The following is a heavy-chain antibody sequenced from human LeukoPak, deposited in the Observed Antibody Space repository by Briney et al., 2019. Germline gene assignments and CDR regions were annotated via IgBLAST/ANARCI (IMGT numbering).Heavy chain of an antibody. CDR2: IRTKANSYAT. J-gene: IGHJ5*02. D-gene: IGHD1-14*01. Sequence: GGSLRLSCAASGFTFSGSAMHWVRQASGKGLEWVGRIRTKANSYATAYAAPVKGRFTVSRDDSKNTAYLQMNSLKTEDTAVYYCAKETPNTGWFDPWGQGTLVTVSS. V-gene: IGHV3-73*01. CDR1: GFTFSGSA. CDR3: AKETPNTGWFDP.